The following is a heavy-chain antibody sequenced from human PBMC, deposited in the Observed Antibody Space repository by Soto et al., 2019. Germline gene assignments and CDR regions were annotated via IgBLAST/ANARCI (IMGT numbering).Heavy chain of an antibody. V-gene: IGHV1-18*01. CDR2: ISAYIGNT. Sequence: GASVKVSCKASGYTFTSYGISWVRQAPGQGLDWMGWISAYIGNTNYAQKLQGRVTMTTDTSTSTAYMELRSLRSDDTAVYYCARESDCSGGSCYDPLPFDYWGQGTLVTVSS. CDR1: GYTFTSYG. D-gene: IGHD2-15*01. J-gene: IGHJ4*02. CDR3: ARESDCSGGSCYDPLPFDY.